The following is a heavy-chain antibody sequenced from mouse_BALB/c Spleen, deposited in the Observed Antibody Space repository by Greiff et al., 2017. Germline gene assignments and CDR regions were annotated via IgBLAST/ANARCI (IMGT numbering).Heavy chain of an antibody. J-gene: IGHJ4*01. Sequence: EVQLVESRGGLVQPGGSLKLSCAASGFTFSSYGMSWVRQTPDKRLELVATINSNGGSTYYPDSVKGRFTISRDNAKNTLYLQMSSLKSEDTAMYYCARSTATYAMDYWGQGTSVTVSS. CDR3: ARSTATYAMDY. CDR2: INSNGGST. CDR1: GFTFSSYG. D-gene: IGHD1-2*01. V-gene: IGHV5-6-3*01.